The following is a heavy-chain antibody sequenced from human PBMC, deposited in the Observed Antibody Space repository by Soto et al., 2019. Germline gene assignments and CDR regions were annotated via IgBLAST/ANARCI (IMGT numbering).Heavy chain of an antibody. D-gene: IGHD3-9*01. CDR1: GYNFISYW. CDR2: IYPGDSDT. CDR3: ARWTGDYDILTGYYNSYFDY. Sequence: GESLKISCKGSGYNFISYWIGWVRQMPEKGLECMGIIYPGDSDTRYSPSFQGQVTISADKSISTAYLQWSSLKASDTAMHYCARWTGDYDILTGYYNSYFDYWGQGTLVTVSS. J-gene: IGHJ4*02. V-gene: IGHV5-51*01.